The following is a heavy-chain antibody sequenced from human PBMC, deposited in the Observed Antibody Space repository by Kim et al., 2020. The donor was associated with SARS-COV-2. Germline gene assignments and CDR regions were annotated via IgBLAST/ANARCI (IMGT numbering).Heavy chain of an antibody. CDR3: ARVRYTHGFDF. Sequence: SETLSLTCAVHGGSFSGYYWSWIRQPPGKGMEWIGEIDHSGDTNYNPSLESRFTISEDTSKNQFALNLTSVTAADTAMYYCARVRYTHGFDFWGQGSLV. J-gene: IGHJ4*02. CDR2: IDHSGDT. CDR1: GGSFSGYY. V-gene: IGHV4-34*01. D-gene: IGHD3-16*02.